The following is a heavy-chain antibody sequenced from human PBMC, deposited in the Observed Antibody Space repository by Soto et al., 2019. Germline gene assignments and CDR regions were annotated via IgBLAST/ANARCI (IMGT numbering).Heavy chain of an antibody. V-gene: IGHV4-59*01. CDR3: ARDGGTYLTRYFDS. Sequence: SETLSLTCTVSGDSISGYSWSWIRQPPGKGLEWIGYLSYSESTTSTPSLKSRVTISVDTSKNQFSLELSSVTAADTAVYFCARDGGTYLTRYFDSWGQGALVTVSS. CDR1: GDSISGYS. CDR2: LSYSEST. J-gene: IGHJ4*02. D-gene: IGHD3-10*01.